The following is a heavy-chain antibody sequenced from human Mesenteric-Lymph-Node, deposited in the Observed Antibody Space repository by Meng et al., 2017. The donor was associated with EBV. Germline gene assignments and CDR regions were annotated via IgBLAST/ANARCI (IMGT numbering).Heavy chain of an antibody. J-gene: IGHJ2*01. V-gene: IGHV6-1*01. Sequence: QVQLQPSGPGLVKPSXTLSLTCVIPGDSVSSSIAAWTWIRQSPSRGLEWLGRTYYRSKWYNDYAVFVKSRITINPDTSKNQFSLQLNSVTPEDTAVYYCARGATSVFDLWGRGTLVTVSS. CDR1: GDSVSSSIAA. CDR3: ARGATSVFDL. CDR2: TYYRSKWYN.